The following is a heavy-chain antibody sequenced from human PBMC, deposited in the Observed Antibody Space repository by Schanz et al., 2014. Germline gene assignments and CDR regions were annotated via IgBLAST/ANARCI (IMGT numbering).Heavy chain of an antibody. V-gene: IGHV3-48*01. J-gene: IGHJ1*01. CDR3: ASGVHGSSLQKGLQF. CDR2: IATSSSTR. CDR1: GFDFNSYS. D-gene: IGHD3-10*01. Sequence: EVRLVESGGGLVQPGGSLRLSCEASGFDFNSYSMNWVRQVPGKGLEWLSYIATSSSTRHYADSVKGRVTISRDNAKNSVSLQMRRLRVEDTAVYYCASGVHGSSLQKGLQFWGRGALVIVSS.